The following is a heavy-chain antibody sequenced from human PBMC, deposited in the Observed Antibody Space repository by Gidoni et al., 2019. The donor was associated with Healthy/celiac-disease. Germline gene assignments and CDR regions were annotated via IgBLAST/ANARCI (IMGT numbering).Heavy chain of an antibody. CDR2: ISSNGGST. D-gene: IGHD5-12*01. V-gene: IGHV3-64*01. CDR3: ARLGWSGYDRVGVDY. J-gene: IGHJ4*02. CDR1: GFTFRSYA. Sequence: EVQLVESGGGLVQPGGSLRLSCAASGFTFRSYAMHWVRQAPGKGLEYVSAISSNGGSTYYANSVKGRFTISRDNSKNTLYLQMGSLRAEDMAVYYCARLGWSGYDRVGVDYWGQGTLVTVSS.